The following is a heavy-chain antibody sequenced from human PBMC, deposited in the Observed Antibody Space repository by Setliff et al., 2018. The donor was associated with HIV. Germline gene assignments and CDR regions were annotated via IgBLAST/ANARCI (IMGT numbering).Heavy chain of an antibody. J-gene: IGHJ6*03. CDR1: GYTFGSYD. V-gene: IGHV1-8*02. CDR2: MNPNSGNT. CDR3: ARARRDSYDRGRRNLYYIDV. Sequence: ASVKVSCKASGYTFGSYDINWVRQATGQGLEWMGWMNPNSGNTGCAQKFQGRVTMTRDTSISTAYMELNNLKFEDTAVYYCARARRDSYDRGRRNLYYIDVWGKGTTVTVSS. D-gene: IGHD3-22*01.